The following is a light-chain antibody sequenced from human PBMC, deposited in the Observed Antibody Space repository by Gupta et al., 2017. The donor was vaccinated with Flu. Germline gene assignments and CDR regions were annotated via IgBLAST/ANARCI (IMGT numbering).Light chain of an antibody. CDR2: AAS. Sequence: DIQMTQSPSSLPAAAGDRVTITCRASQSISSNLDWYQQKPGKAPKLLIYAASSLQSGVPSRFSGSGSGTEFTLTISSLQPEDFATYYCQQSYSNPPTFGGGTKVEIK. V-gene: IGKV1-39*01. J-gene: IGKJ4*01. CDR3: QQSYSNPPT. CDR1: QSISSN.